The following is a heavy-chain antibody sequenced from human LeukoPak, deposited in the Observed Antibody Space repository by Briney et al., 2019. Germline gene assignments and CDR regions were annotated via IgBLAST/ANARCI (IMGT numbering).Heavy chain of an antibody. CDR3: ARGAPPGVYVVRGVGGSRWFDP. D-gene: IGHD3-10*01. CDR1: GGSISSSSYS. V-gene: IGHV4-39*07. CDR2: INHSGST. J-gene: IGHJ5*02. Sequence: PSETLSLTCTVSGGSISSSSYSWGWIRQPPGKGLEWIGEINHSGSTNYNPSLKSRVTISVDTSKNQFSLKLSSVTAADTAVYYCARGAPPGVYVVRGVGGSRWFDPWGQGTLVTVSS.